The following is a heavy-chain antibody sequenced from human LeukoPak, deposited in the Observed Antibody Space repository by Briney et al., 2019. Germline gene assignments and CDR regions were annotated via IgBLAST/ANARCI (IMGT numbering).Heavy chain of an antibody. CDR2: ISYIGST. CDR3: ARDLVTVTKGFDI. Sequence: SETLSLTCSVSGGSISGHYWTWIRQPPGKGLEWIGYISYIGSTNYNPSLKSRVIISIDTSKNQFSLKLSSVTAADTAVYYCARDLVTVTKGFDIWGQGTMVSVSS. J-gene: IGHJ3*02. CDR1: GGSISGHY. D-gene: IGHD4-17*01. V-gene: IGHV4-59*11.